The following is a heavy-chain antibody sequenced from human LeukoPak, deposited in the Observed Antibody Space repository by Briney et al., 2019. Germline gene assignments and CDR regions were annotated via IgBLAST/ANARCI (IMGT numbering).Heavy chain of an antibody. D-gene: IGHD1-1*01. V-gene: IGHV3-7*01. J-gene: IGHJ6*03. CDR3: ARSGNHYYYYYMDV. CDR2: IKQDGSEK. Sequence: GGSLRLSCAASGFTFSSYWMSWVRQAPGKGLEWVANIKQDGSEKYYVDSVKGRFTISRDNDKNSLYLQMNSLRAEDTAVYYCARSGNHYYYYYMDVWGKGTTVTVSS. CDR1: GFTFSSYW.